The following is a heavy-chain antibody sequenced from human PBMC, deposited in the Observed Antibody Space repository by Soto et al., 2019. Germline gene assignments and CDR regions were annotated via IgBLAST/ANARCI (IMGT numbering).Heavy chain of an antibody. CDR3: ARHSEDTVTPDF. D-gene: IGHD4-17*01. J-gene: IGHJ4*02. CDR2: IYPGDSEI. Sequence: PGESLKISCKASGYSFTSYWIGWVRQVPGEGLEWMGIIYPGDSEIRYNPSFQGQVTISADKSITTAYLQWSRLAASDTAMYYCARHSEDTVTPDFWGQGPLVTVSS. V-gene: IGHV5-51*01. CDR1: GYSFTSYW.